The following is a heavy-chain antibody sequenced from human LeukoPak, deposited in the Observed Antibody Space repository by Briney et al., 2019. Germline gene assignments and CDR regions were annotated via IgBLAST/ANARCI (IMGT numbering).Heavy chain of an antibody. CDR2: ISAYNGNT. CDR1: GYTFTSYG. J-gene: IGHJ4*02. V-gene: IGHV1-18*01. CDR3: ATEHIAAAGKGFDY. D-gene: IGHD6-13*01. Sequence: ASVKVSCKASGYTFTSYGISWVRQAPGQGLEWMGWISAYNGNTNYAQKLQGRVTMTTDTSTSTAYMELRSLRSDDTAVYYCATEHIAAAGKGFDYWGQGTLVTVSS.